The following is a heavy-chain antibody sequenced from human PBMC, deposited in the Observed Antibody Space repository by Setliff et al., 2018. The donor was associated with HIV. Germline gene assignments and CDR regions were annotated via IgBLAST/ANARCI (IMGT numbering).Heavy chain of an antibody. CDR2: VRYDESNK. V-gene: IGHV3-30*02. J-gene: IGHJ4*02. D-gene: IGHD1-1*01. CDR3: AKVKVPTTDLYFLDY. Sequence: GGSLRLSCAASGFIFSSYAMHWVRQAPGKGLEWVACVRYDESNKYYAESVKDRFTISRDNSKNMVYLQMNSRRAEDTALYYCAKVKVPTTDLYFLDYWGQGTPVTVSS. CDR1: GFIFSSYA.